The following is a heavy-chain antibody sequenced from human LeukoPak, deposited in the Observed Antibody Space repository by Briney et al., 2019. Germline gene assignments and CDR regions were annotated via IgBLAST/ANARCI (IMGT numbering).Heavy chain of an antibody. D-gene: IGHD3-22*01. CDR3: AKKRSSGYYDSGGYAIDAFDV. Sequence: GESLKISCQGSGFRFANSWIGWVRQVPGKGLEWMGTIYPDDPDIRYSPSFQGQVTISGDKSFSTVYLQWSSLKASDTAMYFCAKKRSSGYYDSGGYAIDAFDVWGQGTMVTVSS. J-gene: IGHJ3*01. V-gene: IGHV5-51*01. CDR2: IYPDDPDI. CDR1: GFRFANSW.